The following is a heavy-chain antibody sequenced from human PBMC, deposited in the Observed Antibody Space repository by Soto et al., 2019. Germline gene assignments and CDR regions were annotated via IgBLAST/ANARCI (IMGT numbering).Heavy chain of an antibody. CDR3: ARALPVAKGGFDP. CDR2: VYTAGGT. V-gene: IGHV3-53*01. CDR1: GFTVINTY. Sequence: PGGSLRLSCGASGFTVINTYMTWVRQPPGKGLECVSVVYTAGGTNYADSVKGRFIISRDNSKNTLYLQMNSLRAEDTAVYYCARALPVAKGGFDPWGQGTLVTVSS. J-gene: IGHJ5*02. D-gene: IGHD2-2*01.